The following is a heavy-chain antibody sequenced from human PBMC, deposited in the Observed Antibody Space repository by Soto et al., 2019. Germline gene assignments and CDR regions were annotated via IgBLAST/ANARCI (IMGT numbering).Heavy chain of an antibody. CDR1: GFTFSGYS. CDR3: AKKVPGSNHLDS. CDR2: ISSTSIYI. V-gene: IGHV3-21*04. Sequence: GGSLRLSCAASGFTFSGYSMNWVRQAPGKGLEWVSSISSTSIYIYYADSVKGRFTISRDNSKNTLYLQMNSLRVEDTAVYYCAKKVPGSNHLDSWGQGALVTVS. D-gene: IGHD1-1*01. J-gene: IGHJ4*02.